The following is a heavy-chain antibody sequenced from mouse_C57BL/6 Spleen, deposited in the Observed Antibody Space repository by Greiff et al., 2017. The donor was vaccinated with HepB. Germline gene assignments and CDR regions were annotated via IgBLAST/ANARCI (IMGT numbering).Heavy chain of an antibody. CDR1: GFTFSDYG. Sequence: EVQGVESGGGLVQPGGSLKLSCAASGFTFSDYGMAWVRQAPRKGPEWVAFISNLAYSIYYADTVTGRFTISRENAKNTLYLEMSSLRSEDTAMYYCARQRRLGLYAMDFWGQGTSVTVSS. CDR3: ARQRRLGLYAMDF. D-gene: IGHD1-2*01. J-gene: IGHJ4*01. V-gene: IGHV5-15*01. CDR2: ISNLAYSI.